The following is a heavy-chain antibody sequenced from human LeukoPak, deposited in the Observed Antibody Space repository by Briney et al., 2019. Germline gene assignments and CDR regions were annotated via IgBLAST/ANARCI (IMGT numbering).Heavy chain of an antibody. CDR1: GYTFTGYY. V-gene: IGHV1-2*02. D-gene: IGHD5-24*01. J-gene: IGHJ3*02. Sequence: ASVKVSCKASGYTFTGYYMHWVRQAPGQGLEWMGWINPNSGGTNYAQKFQGRVTMTRDTSISTAYMELSRLRSDDTALYYCARDRGWLQDAFDIWGQGTMVTVSS. CDR3: ARDRGWLQDAFDI. CDR2: INPNSGGT.